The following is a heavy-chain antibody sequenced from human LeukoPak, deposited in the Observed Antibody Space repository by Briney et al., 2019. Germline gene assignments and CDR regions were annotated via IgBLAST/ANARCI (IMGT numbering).Heavy chain of an antibody. CDR3: ARDNYYGSGSYTAY. J-gene: IGHJ4*02. CDR2: ISGSGGST. D-gene: IGHD3-10*01. CDR1: GFTFSNFA. V-gene: IGHV3-23*01. Sequence: GGSLRLSCVASGFTFSNFAMSWVRQTPGKGLEWVSSISGSGGSTYYADSVKGRFPISRDNSKNTLYLQMNDLGADDTAVYYCARDNYYGSGSYTAYWGQGTLVTVSS.